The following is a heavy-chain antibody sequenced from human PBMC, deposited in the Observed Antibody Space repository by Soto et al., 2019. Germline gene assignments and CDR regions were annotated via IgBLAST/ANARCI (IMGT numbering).Heavy chain of an antibody. CDR2: IIPIFGTA. CDR1: GRTFSSDA. Sequence: VKVSCKASGRTFSSDAISWVPQAPRQGLEWMGGIIPIFGTANYAQKFQGRVTITADESTSTAYMELSILRSEDTAVYYCARSTQSGYSYGYAIDYWGQGTLVTGSS. J-gene: IGHJ4*01. D-gene: IGHD5-18*01. CDR3: ARSTQSGYSYGYAIDY. V-gene: IGHV1-69*13.